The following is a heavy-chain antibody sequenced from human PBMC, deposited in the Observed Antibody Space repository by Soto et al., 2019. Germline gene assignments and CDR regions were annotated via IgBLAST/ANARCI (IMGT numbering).Heavy chain of an antibody. J-gene: IGHJ6*02. D-gene: IGHD6-13*01. CDR1: GFTFSSYW. CDR3: AREGYSSSWYTGDYYGMDV. CDR2: IKQDGSEK. Sequence: EVQLVESGGGLVQPGGSLRLSCAASGFTFSSYWMSWVRQAPGKGLEWVANIKQDGSEKYYVDSVKGRFTISRDNAKNSLDLQMNRLRAEDTAVYYCAREGYSSSWYTGDYYGMDVWGQGTTVTVSS. V-gene: IGHV3-7*05.